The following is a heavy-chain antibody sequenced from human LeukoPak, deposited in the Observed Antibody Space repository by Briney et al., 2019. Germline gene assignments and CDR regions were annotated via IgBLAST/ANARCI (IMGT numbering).Heavy chain of an antibody. D-gene: IGHD3-22*01. Sequence: SETLSLTCAVYGGSFSGYYWSWIRQPPGKGLEWIGEINHSGSTNYNPSLKSRVTISVDTSKNQFSLKLSSVTAADTAVYYCARDKATYYYDSSHAFDIWGQGTMVTVSS. CDR3: ARDKATYYYDSSHAFDI. CDR2: INHSGST. V-gene: IGHV4-34*01. CDR1: GGSFSGYY. J-gene: IGHJ3*02.